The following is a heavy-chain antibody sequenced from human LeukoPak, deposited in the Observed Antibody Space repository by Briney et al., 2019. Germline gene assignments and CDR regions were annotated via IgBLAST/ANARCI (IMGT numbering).Heavy chain of an antibody. CDR3: AKSAPAAYYYDSSGYLGYFDY. CDR1: GFTFSSYA. D-gene: IGHD3-22*01. V-gene: IGHV3-23*01. CDR2: ISGSGGST. J-gene: IGHJ4*02. Sequence: GGSLRLSCAASGFTFSSYAKSWVRQAPGKGLEWVSAISGSGGSTYYADSVKGRFTISRDNSKNTLYLQMNSLRAEDTAVYYCAKSAPAAYYYDSSGYLGYFDYWGQGTLVTVSS.